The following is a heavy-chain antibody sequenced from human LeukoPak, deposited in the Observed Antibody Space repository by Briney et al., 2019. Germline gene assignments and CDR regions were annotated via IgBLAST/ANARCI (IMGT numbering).Heavy chain of an antibody. CDR2: IYTSGST. Sequence: NPSETLSLTCTVSGGSISSGSYYWSWIRQPAGKGLEWIGRIYTSGSTNYNPSLKSRVTISVDTSKNQFSLKLSSVTAADTAVYYCARASSYGYKSWYYYMDVWGKGTTVTVSS. CDR3: ARASSYGYKSWYYYMDV. V-gene: IGHV4-61*02. J-gene: IGHJ6*03. CDR1: GGSISSGSYY. D-gene: IGHD5-18*01.